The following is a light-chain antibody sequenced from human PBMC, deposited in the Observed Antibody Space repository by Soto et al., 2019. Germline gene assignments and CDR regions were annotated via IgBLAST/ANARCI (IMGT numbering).Light chain of an antibody. V-gene: IGKV3-20*01. Sequence: ETVLTQSPGTLSLSPGERAILSCRASQSVSSSYLAWYQQKPGQAPRLLIFGASTRATGIPDRFSGGGSGTDFTLTISRLEPEDFAVYFCQQYAYSPPTFGPGTKVDIK. CDR1: QSVSSSY. J-gene: IGKJ3*01. CDR3: QQYAYSPPT. CDR2: GAS.